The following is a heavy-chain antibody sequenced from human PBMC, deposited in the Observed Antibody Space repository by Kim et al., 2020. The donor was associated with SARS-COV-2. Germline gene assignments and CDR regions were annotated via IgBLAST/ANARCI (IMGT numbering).Heavy chain of an antibody. CDR2: IYYSGST. CDR3: ARGPNCSGGYCLYGI. V-gene: IGHV4-39*07. CDR1: DGSISSSAYY. D-gene: IGHD2-15*01. Sequence: SETLSLTCTVSDGSISSSAYYWGWIRQPPGKGLEWIGNIYYSGSTYYNLSLKSRVTISVDTSKNQFSLKLSSVTAADTAVYYCARGPNCSGGYCLYGIWGQGTLVTVSS. J-gene: IGHJ4*02.